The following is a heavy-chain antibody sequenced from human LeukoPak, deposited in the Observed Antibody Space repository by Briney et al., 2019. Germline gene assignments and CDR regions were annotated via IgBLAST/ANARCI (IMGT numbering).Heavy chain of an antibody. J-gene: IGHJ4*02. CDR1: GGTFSSYA. D-gene: IGHD6-19*01. Sequence: SCKASGGTFSSYAMHWVRRAPGKGLEWVAVISYDGPNKNYADSVKGRFTISRDNSKNTLYLQMNSLRAEDTAVYYCARGVRIAVAGNIDYWGQGTLVTVSS. CDR2: ISYDGPNK. V-gene: IGHV3-30*04. CDR3: ARGVRIAVAGNIDY.